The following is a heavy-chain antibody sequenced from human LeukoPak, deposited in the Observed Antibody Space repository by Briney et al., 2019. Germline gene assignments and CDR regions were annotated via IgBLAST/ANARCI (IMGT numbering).Heavy chain of an antibody. CDR3: ARRLTQYDCFDP. Sequence: TVPHTHSIWWHRLSRKRLLWNWLTQPRSRALEFLGRTYYRSTWYNDYAVSVRGRITVNPDTSNNQFSLHLNSVTPEDTAVYYCARRLTQYDCFDPWGQGILVTVSS. CDR1: WHRLSRKRLL. V-gene: IGHV6-1*01. D-gene: IGHD2-2*01. CDR2: TYYRSTWYN. J-gene: IGHJ5*02.